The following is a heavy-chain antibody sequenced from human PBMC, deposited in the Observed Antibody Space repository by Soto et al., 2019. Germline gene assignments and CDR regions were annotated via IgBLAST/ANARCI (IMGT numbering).Heavy chain of an antibody. D-gene: IGHD3-10*01. CDR3: ARSLWGSGTY. V-gene: IGHV1-3*01. J-gene: IGHJ4*02. CDR2: IHGDSGNT. Sequence: QVQLVQSGAEVKKPGASVKVSCKASGYTFTNYAIHWVRLAPGQRPEWMGWIHGDSGNTNYLQNFQGRVTFTRDTSATTAYMVLSSLRSEDTAVYYCARSLWGSGTYWGQGTLVTVSS. CDR1: GYTFTNYA.